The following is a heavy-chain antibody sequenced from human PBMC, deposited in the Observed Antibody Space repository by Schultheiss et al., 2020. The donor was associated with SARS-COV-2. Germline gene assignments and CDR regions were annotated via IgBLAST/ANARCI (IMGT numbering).Heavy chain of an antibody. CDR2: ISYDGSNK. Sequence: GGSLRLSCAASGFTFSSYAMHWVRQAPGKGLEWVAVISYDGSNKYYADSVKGRFTISRDNSKNTLYLQMNSLRAEDTAVYYCAKADASGNLNYFDYWGQGTLVTVSS. D-gene: IGHD3-10*01. CDR3: AKADASGNLNYFDY. CDR1: GFTFSSYA. J-gene: IGHJ4*02. V-gene: IGHV3-30-3*01.